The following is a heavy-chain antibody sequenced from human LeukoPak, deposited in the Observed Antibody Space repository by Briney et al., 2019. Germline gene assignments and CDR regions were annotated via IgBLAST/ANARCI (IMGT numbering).Heavy chain of an antibody. CDR3: ARSYYYDSSHTVDY. CDR1: GFTFSSYS. CDR2: IWYDGSNK. J-gene: IGHJ4*02. V-gene: IGHV3-33*08. Sequence: HPGGSLRLSCAASGFTFSSYSMNWVRQAPGKGLEWVAVIWYDGSNKYYADSVKGRFTISRDNSKNTLYLQMNSLRAEDTAVYCCARSYYYDSSHTVDYWGQGTLVTVSS. D-gene: IGHD3-22*01.